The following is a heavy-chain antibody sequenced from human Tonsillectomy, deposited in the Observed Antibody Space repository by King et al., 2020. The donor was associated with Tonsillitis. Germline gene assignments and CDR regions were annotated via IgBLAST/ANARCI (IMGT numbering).Heavy chain of an antibody. V-gene: IGHV4-59*01. J-gene: IGHJ6*02. CDR2: IYYSGST. D-gene: IGHD3-10*01. Sequence: VQLQESGPGLVKPSETLSLTCTVSGGSISSYYWSWIRQPPGKGLEWIGYIYYSGSTNYNPSLKSRVTISVDTSKNQFSLKLSSVTAADTAVYYCARGGITRVRGVIKLPLDVWGQGTTVTVSS. CDR1: GGSISSYY. CDR3: ARGGITRVRGVIKLPLDV.